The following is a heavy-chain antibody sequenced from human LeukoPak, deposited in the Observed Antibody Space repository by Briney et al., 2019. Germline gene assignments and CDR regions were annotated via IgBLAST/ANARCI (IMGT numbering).Heavy chain of an antibody. V-gene: IGHV4-59*01. Sequence: SETLSLTCAVYGGSFSGYYWSWIRQPPGKGLEWIGYIYYSGSTNYNPSLKSRVTMSLDTSKNQFSLKLSSVTAADTAVYYCARDKYYDTSTYYPAGLDPWGQGTLVTVSS. D-gene: IGHD3-22*01. CDR1: GGSFSGYY. CDR3: ARDKYYDTSTYYPAGLDP. J-gene: IGHJ5*02. CDR2: IYYSGST.